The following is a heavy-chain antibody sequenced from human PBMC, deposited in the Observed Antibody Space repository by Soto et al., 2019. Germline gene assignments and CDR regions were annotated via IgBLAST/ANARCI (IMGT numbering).Heavy chain of an antibody. V-gene: IGHV3-23*01. CDR3: XXXGPGTYFDY. J-gene: IGHJ4*02. CDR2: ISGSGGST. D-gene: IGHD6-13*01. CDR1: GFTFSSYA. Sequence: EVQLLESGGGLVQPGGSLRLSCAASGFTFSSYAMRWVRQAPGKGLEWVSAISGSGGSTYYADSVKGRFTISRDNSKNTLYLQMXXXXXXXXXXXXXXXXGPGTYFDYWGQGTLVTVSS.